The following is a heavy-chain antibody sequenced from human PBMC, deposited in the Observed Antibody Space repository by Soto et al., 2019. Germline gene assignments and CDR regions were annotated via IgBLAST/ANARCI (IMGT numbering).Heavy chain of an antibody. V-gene: IGHV1-46*01. CDR3: ARSIAAAGPTPKFDW. CDR1: GYTFTSYY. Sequence: ASVKVSCKASGYTFTSYYMHWVRQAPGQGLEWMGIINPSGGSTSYAQKSQGRVTMTRDTSTSTVYMELSSLRSEDTAVYYCARSIAAAGPTPKFDWWGQGTLATVSS. CDR2: INPSGGST. D-gene: IGHD6-13*01. J-gene: IGHJ4*02.